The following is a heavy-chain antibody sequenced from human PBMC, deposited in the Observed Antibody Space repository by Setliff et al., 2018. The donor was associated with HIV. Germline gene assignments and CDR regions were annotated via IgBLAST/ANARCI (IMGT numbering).Heavy chain of an antibody. V-gene: IGHV4-61*02. CDR1: GGSISSGSYY. D-gene: IGHD3-22*01. J-gene: IGHJ3*01. CDR2: IQTSGRT. Sequence: SETLSLTCTVSGGSISSGSYYWSWIRQPAGKGLEWIGRIQTSGRTNNNPSLKSRVTTSVDTSKNHFSLRLRSVTAADTAVYYCARLSVVIHDTFDVWGHGTMVTVSS. CDR3: ARLSVVIHDTFDV.